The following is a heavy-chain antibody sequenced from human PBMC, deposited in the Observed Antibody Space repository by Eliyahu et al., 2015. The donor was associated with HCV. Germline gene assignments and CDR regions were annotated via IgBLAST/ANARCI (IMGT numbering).Heavy chain of an antibody. Sequence: QVQLQQWGAGLLKPSETLSLTCAVYGGSFSGYYWXWIRXPPGXGLEWXGXINXSGSTNYNPSLKSRVTISVDTSKNQFSLKLSSVTAADTAVYYCARGSPYIVATIRRGRPNWFDPWGQGTLVTVSS. CDR3: ARGSPYIVATIRRGRPNWFDP. J-gene: IGHJ5*02. CDR2: INXSGST. D-gene: IGHD5-12*01. V-gene: IGHV4-34*01. CDR1: GGSFSGYY.